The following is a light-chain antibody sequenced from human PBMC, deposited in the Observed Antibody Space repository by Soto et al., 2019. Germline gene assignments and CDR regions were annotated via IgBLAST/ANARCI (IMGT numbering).Light chain of an antibody. CDR2: GAS. Sequence: EIMMTQSPATLSVSPGERATLSCWASQSVGSNLAWYQQKPGQAPRLLMYGASTRATGIPARFSGSGSGTEFTLTISSLQSEDFAVYYCQQYNTWPRSSFGQGTKVDIK. CDR1: QSVGSN. V-gene: IGKV3-15*01. CDR3: QQYNTWPRSS. J-gene: IGKJ1*01.